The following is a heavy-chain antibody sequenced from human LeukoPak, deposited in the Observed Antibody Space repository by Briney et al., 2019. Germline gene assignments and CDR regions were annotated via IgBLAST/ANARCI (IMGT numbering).Heavy chain of an antibody. D-gene: IGHD6-19*01. V-gene: IGHV3-53*01. Sequence: GGSLRLSCAASGFTFSTYTMNWVRQAPGKGLEWVSVIYSGGSTYYAASVKGRFSVSRDNSKNTVYLQMNSLRAEDTAVYYCAGVSFSSGWYRDYWGQGTLVTVSS. CDR3: AGVSFSSGWYRDY. CDR2: IYSGGST. CDR1: GFTFSTYT. J-gene: IGHJ4*02.